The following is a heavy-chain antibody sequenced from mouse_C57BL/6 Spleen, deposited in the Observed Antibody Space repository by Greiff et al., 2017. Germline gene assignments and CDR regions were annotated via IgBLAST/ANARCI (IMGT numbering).Heavy chain of an antibody. CDR1: GFTFSDYY. D-gene: IGHD2-3*01. Sequence: EVKLVESEGGLVQPGSSMKLSCTASGFTFSDYYMAWVRQVPEKGLEWVANINYDGSSTYYLDSLKSRFIISRDNAKNILYLQMSSLKSEDTATYYCARRVDGYFDYWGQGTTLTVSS. V-gene: IGHV5-16*01. J-gene: IGHJ2*01. CDR3: ARRVDGYFDY. CDR2: INYDGSST.